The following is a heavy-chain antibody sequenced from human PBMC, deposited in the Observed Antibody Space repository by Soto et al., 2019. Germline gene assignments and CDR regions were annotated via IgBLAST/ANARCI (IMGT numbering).Heavy chain of an antibody. CDR2: SSATGAGT. CDR3: AKDRRAGGNYGFYSDF. V-gene: IGHV3-23*01. CDR1: VFTFSSYG. J-gene: IGHJ4*02. Sequence: GSLRLSCAASVFTFSSYGMTWVRQAPGKGLEWVSFSSATGAGTYYADSVKGRFTISRDNSKNTLYLQMTSLRADDTAVYYCAKDRRAGGNYGFYSDFWGQGALVTVSS. D-gene: IGHD1-7*01.